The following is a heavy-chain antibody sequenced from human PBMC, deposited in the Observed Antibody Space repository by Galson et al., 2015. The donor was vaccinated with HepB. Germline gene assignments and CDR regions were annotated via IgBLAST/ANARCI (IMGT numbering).Heavy chain of an antibody. V-gene: IGHV3-7*01. J-gene: IGHJ6*02. Sequence: SLRLSCAASGFNFNNYWMSWFRQAPGKGLEWVANIKQDGSEEYYVDSVKGRFTISRDNAKNSVYLQMNSLRDEDTAVYYCARDRVYGQYYYYYYGMDVWGQGTTVTVSS. D-gene: IGHD6-6*01. CDR2: IKQDGSEE. CDR1: GFNFNNYW. CDR3: ARDRVYGQYYYYYYGMDV.